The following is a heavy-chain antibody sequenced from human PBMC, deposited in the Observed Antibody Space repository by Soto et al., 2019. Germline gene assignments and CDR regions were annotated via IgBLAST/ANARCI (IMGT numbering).Heavy chain of an antibody. V-gene: IGHV3-33*01. CDR3: ARGRMTTVTLFDY. D-gene: IGHD4-4*01. Sequence: QVQLVESGGGVVQPGRSLRLSCAASGFTFSSYGMHWVRQAPGKGLEWVAVIWYDGSNKYYADSVKGRFTISRDNSKNTLYLQMNGLRAEDTAVYYCARGRMTTVTLFDYWGQGTLVTVSS. J-gene: IGHJ4*02. CDR2: IWYDGSNK. CDR1: GFTFSSYG.